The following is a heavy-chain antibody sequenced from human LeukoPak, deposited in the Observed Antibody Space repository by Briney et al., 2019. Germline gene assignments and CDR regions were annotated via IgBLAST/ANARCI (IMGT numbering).Heavy chain of an antibody. V-gene: IGHV1-46*01. D-gene: IGHD2-2*01. CDR2: INPSGGST. Sequence: ASVKVSCKASGYTFTSYYMHWVRRAPGQGLEWMGIINPSGGSTSYAQKFQGRVTMTRATSTSTVYMELSSLRSEDTAVYYCARVGRYCSSTSCYEGIDYWGQGTLVTVSS. J-gene: IGHJ4*02. CDR3: ARVGRYCSSTSCYEGIDY. CDR1: GYTFTSYY.